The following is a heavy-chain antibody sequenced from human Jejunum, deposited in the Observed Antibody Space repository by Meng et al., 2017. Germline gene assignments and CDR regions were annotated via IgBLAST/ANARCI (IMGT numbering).Heavy chain of an antibody. D-gene: IGHD1-14*01. CDR1: GFPTTPPFY. V-gene: IGHV4-38-2*02. Sequence: LQGSGPGLGQPSGTLSPSCTASGFPTTPPFYWTWIRQAPGKGLEWIGEVWPSGATYYNPSLSSRITISIDTSNNQFSLEVAFLTAADTAVYYCARAIRERYFDSWGQGTLVTVSS. J-gene: IGHJ4*02. CDR3: ARAIRERYFDS. CDR2: VWPSGAT.